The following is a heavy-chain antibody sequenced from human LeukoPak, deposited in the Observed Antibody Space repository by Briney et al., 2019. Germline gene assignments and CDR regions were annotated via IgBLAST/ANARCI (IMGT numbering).Heavy chain of an antibody. CDR3: ARVVRGVMNWFDP. Sequence: GASVKVSCKAFGYTFTSNYMHWVRQAPGQGPEWMGVISPSGGSTTYAQKFQGRVTLTRDMSTSTDYLELSSLRSEDTAVYYCARVVRGVMNWFDPWGQGTLVTVSS. V-gene: IGHV1-46*01. CDR1: GYTFTSNY. D-gene: IGHD3-10*01. CDR2: ISPSGGST. J-gene: IGHJ5*02.